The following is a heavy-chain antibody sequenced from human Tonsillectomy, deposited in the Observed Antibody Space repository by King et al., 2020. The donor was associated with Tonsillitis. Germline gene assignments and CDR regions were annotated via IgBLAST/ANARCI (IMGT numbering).Heavy chain of an antibody. V-gene: IGHV4-59*08. CDR1: GGSISSYY. CDR2: IYNSGGT. D-gene: IGHD5-24*01. J-gene: IGHJ6*02. Sequence: QLKESDPGLVKPSETLSLTCTVSGGSISSYYWSWIRQPPGKGLEWIGYIYNSGGTNYNPSLKSRVTKSVDTSKNQFSLKLSSVTAADTAVYYCARMLGPTQGEIYDYYGIDVWGQETTVTVS. CDR3: ARMLGPTQGEIYDYYGIDV.